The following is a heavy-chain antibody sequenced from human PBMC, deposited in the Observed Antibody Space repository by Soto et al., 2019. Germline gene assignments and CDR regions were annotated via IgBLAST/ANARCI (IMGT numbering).Heavy chain of an antibody. Sequence: KASETLSLTCAVYGGSFSEYYWNWIRQPPGMGLEWIGDLSHTGNTKYNPSLKSRLTISLDTSKRQFSLKLRSVTAADTAMYYCVLFVEAAALSDSWAQGTLVTVSS. CDR3: VLFVEAAALSDS. CDR2: LSHTGNT. V-gene: IGHV4-34*01. CDR1: GGSFSEYY. D-gene: IGHD2-15*01. J-gene: IGHJ4*02.